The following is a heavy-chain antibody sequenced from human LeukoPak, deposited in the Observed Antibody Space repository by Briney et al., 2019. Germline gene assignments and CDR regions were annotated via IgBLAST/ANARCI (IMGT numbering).Heavy chain of an antibody. D-gene: IGHD3-10*01. CDR1: GGSFSGYY. Sequence: PSETLSLTCAVYGGSFSGYYWSWIRQPPGKGPEWIGEINHSGSTNYNPSLKSRVTISVDTSKNQFSLKLSSVTAADTAVYYCAREGPRGPVRYYFDYWGQGTLVTVSS. J-gene: IGHJ4*02. V-gene: IGHV4-34*01. CDR2: INHSGST. CDR3: AREGPRGPVRYYFDY.